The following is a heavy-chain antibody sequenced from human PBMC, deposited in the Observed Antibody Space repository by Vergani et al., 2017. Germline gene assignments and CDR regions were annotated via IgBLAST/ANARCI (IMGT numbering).Heavy chain of an antibody. J-gene: IGHJ5*02. CDR1: GVSVTDYN. D-gene: IGHD5-18*01. Sequence: QLHLQESGPGLVKPSETLSLTCHVFGVSVTDYNCNWIRQAPGKGLEWIGSLSTTGGATHASHNPSLKSRVSISVDTSKSQFSLRLTSVTAADSAIYYFAVDTHSWQRADRWGQGLLVSVSS. CDR2: LSTTGGA. V-gene: IGHV4-4*09. CDR3: AVDTHSWQRADR.